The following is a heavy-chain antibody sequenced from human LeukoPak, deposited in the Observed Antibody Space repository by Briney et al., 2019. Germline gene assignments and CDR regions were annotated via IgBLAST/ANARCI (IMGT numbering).Heavy chain of an antibody. CDR1: GGSISSYY. CDR2: IYYSGST. V-gene: IGHV4-59*08. Sequence: SQTLSLTCTVSGGSISSYYWSWIRQPPGKGLEWIGYIYYSGSTNYNPSLKSRVTISVDTSKNQFSLKLSSVTAADTAVYYCARRHGGGWYHIDYWGQGTLVTVSS. CDR3: ARRHGGGWYHIDY. J-gene: IGHJ4*02. D-gene: IGHD6-19*01.